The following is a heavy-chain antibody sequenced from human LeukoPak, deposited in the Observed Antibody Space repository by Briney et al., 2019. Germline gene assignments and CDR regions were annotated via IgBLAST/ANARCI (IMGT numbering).Heavy chain of an antibody. V-gene: IGHV4-39*01. J-gene: IGHJ6*03. CDR2: IYYSGST. D-gene: IGHD3-3*01. CDR1: GGSISSSSYY. CDR3: ARQADRYDFWSGYGYMDV. Sequence: PSETLSLTCTVSGGSISSSSYYWGWIRQPPGKGLEWIGSIYYSGSTYYNPSLKSRVTISVDTSKNQFSLKLSSVTAADTAVYYCARQADRYDFWSGYGYMDVWGKGTTVTVSS.